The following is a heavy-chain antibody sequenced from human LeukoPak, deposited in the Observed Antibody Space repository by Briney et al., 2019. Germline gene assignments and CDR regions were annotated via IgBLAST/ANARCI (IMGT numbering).Heavy chain of an antibody. Sequence: PGGSLRPSCAASGFTFSSFAVSWVRQAPGKGLEWVSSISGSGESTYYADYVKGRFTVSRDNSKNTVNLQLNSLRAEDTAVYYCAKDAIGQYRPYYFDCWGQGTLVTVSS. J-gene: IGHJ4*02. CDR2: ISGSGEST. CDR1: GFTFSSFA. D-gene: IGHD3-16*02. V-gene: IGHV3-23*01. CDR3: AKDAIGQYRPYYFDC.